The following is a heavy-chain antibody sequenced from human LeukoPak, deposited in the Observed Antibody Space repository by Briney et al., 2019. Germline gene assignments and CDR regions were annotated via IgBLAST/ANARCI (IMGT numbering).Heavy chain of an antibody. CDR1: GGSFSGYY. CDR3: ARGRGYSSSHRYYYYMDV. D-gene: IGHD6-6*01. V-gene: IGHV4-34*01. J-gene: IGHJ6*03. CDR2: INHSGST. Sequence: PSETLSLTCAVYGGSFSGYYWSWIRQPPGKGLEWIGEINHSGSTNYNPSLKSRVTISVDTSKNQFSLKLSSATAADTAVYYCARGRGYSSSHRYYYYMDVWGKGTTVTVSS.